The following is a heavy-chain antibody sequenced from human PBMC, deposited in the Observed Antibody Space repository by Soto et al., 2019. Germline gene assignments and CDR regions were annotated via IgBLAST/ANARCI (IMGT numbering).Heavy chain of an antibody. D-gene: IGHD6-19*01. Sequence: SVKVSCKASGGTFSSYTISWVRQAPGQGLEWMGRIIPILGIANYAQKFQGRVTITADKSTSTAYMELSSLRSEDTAVYYCARGSIAVAGLDYWGQGTLVTVSS. CDR2: IIPILGIA. CDR3: ARGSIAVAGLDY. V-gene: IGHV1-69*02. CDR1: GGTFSSYT. J-gene: IGHJ4*02.